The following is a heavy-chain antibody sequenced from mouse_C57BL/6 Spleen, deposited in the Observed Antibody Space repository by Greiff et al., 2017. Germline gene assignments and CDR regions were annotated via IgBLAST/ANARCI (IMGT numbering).Heavy chain of an antibody. Sequence: EVQLKESGGGLVKPGGSLKLSCAASGFTFSDYGMHWVRQAPEKGLEWVAYISSGSSTIYYADTVKGRCTISRDNAKNTLFLQMTSLRSEDTAMYYCAARDFDYWGQGTTLTVSS. CDR2: ISSGSSTI. CDR1: GFTFSDYG. J-gene: IGHJ2*01. CDR3: AARDFDY. V-gene: IGHV5-17*01.